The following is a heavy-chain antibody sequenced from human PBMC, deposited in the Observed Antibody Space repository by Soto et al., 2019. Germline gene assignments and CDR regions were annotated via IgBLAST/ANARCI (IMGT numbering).Heavy chain of an antibody. CDR3: ARDTTLLSSAVLYDY. J-gene: IGHJ4*02. CDR2: IYYSGTT. CDR1: GGSISSSSYY. Sequence: SETLSLTCTVSGGSISSSSYYWGWIRQPPGKGLEWIGSIYYSGTTYYNPSLKSRVTISVDTSKNQFSLKLSSVTAADTAVYYCARDTTLLSSAVLYDYWGQGTLVTVSS. D-gene: IGHD6-19*01. V-gene: IGHV4-39*01.